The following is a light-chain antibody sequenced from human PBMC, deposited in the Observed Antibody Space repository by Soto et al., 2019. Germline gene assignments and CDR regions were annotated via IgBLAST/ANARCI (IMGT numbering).Light chain of an antibody. CDR3: CSHAGSDTYV. CDR2: EGF. J-gene: IGLJ1*01. Sequence: QSVLAQPASVSGSPGQSITISCTGTSSDVGSGNVVSWYQHYPGKAPQLMIYEGFKRPSGISSRFSGSKSGNTASLTISGLQAEDEADYYCCSHAGSDTYVFGTGTKV. CDR1: SSDVGSGNV. V-gene: IGLV2-23*01.